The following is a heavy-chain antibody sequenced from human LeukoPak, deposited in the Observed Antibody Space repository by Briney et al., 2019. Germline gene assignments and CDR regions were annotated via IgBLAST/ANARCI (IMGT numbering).Heavy chain of an antibody. Sequence: PGGSLRLSCAASGFTFSSYAMHWVRQPPGKGLVHMEVITYDRSNKYYADSVKGRFTISRDNSKNTLYLQVNSLRAEDTAVYYCARDHEFLGYCSGGSCYSHGLDYWGQGTLVTVSS. CDR2: ITYDRSNK. CDR3: ARDHEFLGYCSGGSCYSHGLDY. CDR1: GFTFSSYA. D-gene: IGHD2-15*01. J-gene: IGHJ4*02. V-gene: IGHV3-30-3*01.